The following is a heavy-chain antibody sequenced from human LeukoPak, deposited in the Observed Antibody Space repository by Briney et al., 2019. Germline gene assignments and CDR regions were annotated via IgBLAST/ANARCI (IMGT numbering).Heavy chain of an antibody. CDR2: IYYSGST. J-gene: IGHJ4*02. CDR3: ARVTGYDWESFYDY. V-gene: IGHV4-59*01. Sequence: SETLSLTCTVSGGSISSYYWSWIRQPPGKGLEWIGYIYYSGSTNYNPSLKSRVTISVDTSKNQFSLKLRSVTAADTAVYYCARVTGYDWESFYDYWGQGTLVTVSS. CDR1: GGSISSYY. D-gene: IGHD5-12*01.